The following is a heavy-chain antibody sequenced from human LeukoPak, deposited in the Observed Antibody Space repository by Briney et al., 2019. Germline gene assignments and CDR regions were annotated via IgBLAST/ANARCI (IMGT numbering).Heavy chain of an antibody. CDR1: GFTFSDDY. CDR3: ARGAGFMRVPVSF. J-gene: IGHJ4*02. D-gene: IGHD3-16*01. Sequence: GGSLRLSCAASGFTFSDDYMSWFRQAPGKGLEWISLISSGASTIYYSSSVKGRFTISRDNAKNSVFLQMSSLRADDTAIYYCARGAGFMRVPVSFWGQGTLVTVSS. CDR2: ISSGASTI. V-gene: IGHV3-11*01.